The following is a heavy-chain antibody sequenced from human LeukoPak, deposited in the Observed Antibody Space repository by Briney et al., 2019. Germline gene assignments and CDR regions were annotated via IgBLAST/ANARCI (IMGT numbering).Heavy chain of an antibody. D-gene: IGHD2-2*01. V-gene: IGHV4-34*01. Sequence: SETLSLTCTVSGGSISSYYWSWIRQPPGKGLEWIGEINHSGSTNYNPSLKSRVTISVDTSKNQFSLKLSSVTAADTAVYYCARAKTWRYCSSTSCRLFDYWGQGTLVTVSS. J-gene: IGHJ4*02. CDR2: INHSGST. CDR1: GGSISSYY. CDR3: ARAKTWRYCSSTSCRLFDY.